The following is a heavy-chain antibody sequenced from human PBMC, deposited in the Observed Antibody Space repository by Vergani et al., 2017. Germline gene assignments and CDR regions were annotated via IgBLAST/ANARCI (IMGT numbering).Heavy chain of an antibody. CDR2: TRNKANSYTT. J-gene: IGHJ6*03. CDR3: ARWVEYYGSGSMYYYMDV. CDR1: GFTFSSYA. V-gene: IGHV3-72*01. D-gene: IGHD3-10*01. Sequence: EVQLLESGGGLVQPGGSLRLSCAASGFTFSSYAMSWVRQAPGKGLEWVGRTRNKANSYTTEYAASVKGRFTISRDDSKNSLCLQMNSLKTEDTAVYYCARWVEYYGSGSMYYYMDVWGKGTTVTVSS.